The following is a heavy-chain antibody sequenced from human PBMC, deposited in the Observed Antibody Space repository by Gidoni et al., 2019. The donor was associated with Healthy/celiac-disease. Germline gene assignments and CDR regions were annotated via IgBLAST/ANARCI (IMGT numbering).Heavy chain of an antibody. CDR2: IKQDGSKK. CDR1: GFTFRSYR. Sequence: EVQLVESGGGLVQPGGSLSLSCAASGFTFRSYRMSGVRQAPGTGLEWVANIKQDGSKKYYVDSVKGRFTISRDNAKNSLYLQMNSLRAEDTAVYYCARDGQAVAHDYWGQGTLVTVSS. D-gene: IGHD6-19*01. V-gene: IGHV3-7*03. J-gene: IGHJ4*02. CDR3: ARDGQAVAHDY.